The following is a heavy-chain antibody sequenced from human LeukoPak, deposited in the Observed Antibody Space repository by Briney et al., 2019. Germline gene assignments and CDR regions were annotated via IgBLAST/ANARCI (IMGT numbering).Heavy chain of an antibody. Sequence: GGSLRLSCAASGFTFTSYAMSWVRQAPGKGLEWVSAISGSGGNTYYADSVKGRFTISRDNSKNTLYLQMNSLRAEDTAVYYCANPAMGLVISGFDYWGQGTLVTVSS. CDR1: GFTFTSYA. CDR3: ANPAMGLVISGFDY. J-gene: IGHJ4*02. D-gene: IGHD3/OR15-3a*01. V-gene: IGHV3-23*01. CDR2: ISGSGGNT.